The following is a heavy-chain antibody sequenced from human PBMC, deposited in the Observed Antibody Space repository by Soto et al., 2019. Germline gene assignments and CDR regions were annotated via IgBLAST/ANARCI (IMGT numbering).Heavy chain of an antibody. CDR2: ISSSGGDI. CDR3: AKDLRSWNDFLWLA. V-gene: IGHV3-23*01. CDR1: GFAFAGYA. J-gene: IGHJ5*02. Sequence: EVQLLEYGGGLVQPGESLRLSCAASGFAFAGYAMSWVRQAPGKGLDWVSGISSSGGDIYYADSVKGRFTISRDNSKNTLYLQMNSLRSDDTAIYYCAKDLRSWNDFLWLAWGQGTQVTVSS. D-gene: IGHD1-1*01.